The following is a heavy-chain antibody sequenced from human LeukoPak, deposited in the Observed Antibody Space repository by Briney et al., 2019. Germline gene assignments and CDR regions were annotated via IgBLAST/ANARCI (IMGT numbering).Heavy chain of an antibody. J-gene: IGHJ4*02. CDR2: IYSGGST. CDR3: ARGRFLRWLQPYYFDC. CDR1: GFTVSSNY. D-gene: IGHD5-24*01. Sequence: GGSLRLSCAVSGFTVSSNYMSWVRQAPGKGLEWVSVIYSGGSTYYADSVKGRFTISRDNSKNTLYLQMNSLRAEDTAVYYCARGRFLRWLQPYYFDCWGQGTLVTVSS. V-gene: IGHV3-53*01.